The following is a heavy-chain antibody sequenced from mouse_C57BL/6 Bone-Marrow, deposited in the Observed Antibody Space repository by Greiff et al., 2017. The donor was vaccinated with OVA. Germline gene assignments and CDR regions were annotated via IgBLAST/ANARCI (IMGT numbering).Heavy chain of an antibody. CDR2: IWRGGST. CDR3: ANYYYGSSGYAMDY. J-gene: IGHJ4*01. D-gene: IGHD1-1*01. Sequence: VQLQQSGPGLVQPSQSLSITCTVSGFSLTSYGVHWVRQSPEKGLEWLGVIWRGGSTDYNAAFMSRLSITKDNSKSQVFFKMNSLQADDTAIYYCANYYYGSSGYAMDYWGQGTSVTVSS. CDR1: GFSLTSYG. V-gene: IGHV2-5*01.